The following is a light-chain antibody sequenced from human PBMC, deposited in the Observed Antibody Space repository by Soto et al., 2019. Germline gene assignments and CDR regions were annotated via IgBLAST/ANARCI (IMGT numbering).Light chain of an antibody. Sequence: IQLTQSPSSLSASVGDRVTITCRASQGISSYLAWYQQKPGRAPKLLISAASTLQSGVPSRFSGSGSGTDFTLTISSLQPEDFATYYCQQLNSYPLTFGGGTKVELK. CDR3: QQLNSYPLT. CDR1: QGISSY. CDR2: AAS. J-gene: IGKJ4*01. V-gene: IGKV1-9*01.